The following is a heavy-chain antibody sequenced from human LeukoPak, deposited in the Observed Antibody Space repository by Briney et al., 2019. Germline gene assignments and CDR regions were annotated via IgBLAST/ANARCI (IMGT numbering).Heavy chain of an antibody. J-gene: IGHJ2*01. CDR3: ARGAYNYGPIYWHFDL. V-gene: IGHV3-23*01. CDR2: VAGSDTRT. D-gene: IGHD5-18*01. Sequence: PGGSLRLSCAVSGFSVGSYGMTWVRQAPGKGLEWVSAVAGSDTRTYYADSVKGRFTISRDHSKNTLDLQMYSLRAEDSAVYYCARGAYNYGPIYWHFDLWGRGTLVTVSS. CDR1: GFSVGSYG.